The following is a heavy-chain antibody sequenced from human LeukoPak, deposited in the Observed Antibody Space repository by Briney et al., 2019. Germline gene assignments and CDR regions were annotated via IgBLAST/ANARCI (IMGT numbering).Heavy chain of an antibody. V-gene: IGHV4-59*01. Sequence: SETLSLTCTVSGVSISSYYWSWIRQPPGKGLEWIGYIYYSGSTNYNPSLKSRVTISVDTSKNQFSLKLSSVTAADTAVYYCARRIAAAGSFYYFDYWGQGTLVTVSS. CDR1: GVSISSYY. J-gene: IGHJ4*02. D-gene: IGHD6-13*01. CDR2: IYYSGST. CDR3: ARRIAAAGSFYYFDY.